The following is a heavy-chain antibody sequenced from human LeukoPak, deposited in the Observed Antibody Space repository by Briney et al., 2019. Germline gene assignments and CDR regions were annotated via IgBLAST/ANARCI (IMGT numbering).Heavy chain of an antibody. CDR3: ARAHSSSWYMDY. J-gene: IGHJ4*02. CDR2: IYYSGST. D-gene: IGHD6-13*01. Sequence: SETLPLTCTVSGGSISRSSYYWGWIRQPPGKGLEWIGSIYYSGSTYYNPSLKSRVTISLDTSNNQFSLKLTSVTAADTAVYYCARAHSSSWYMDYWGQGTLVTVSS. CDR1: GGSISRSSYY. V-gene: IGHV4-39*07.